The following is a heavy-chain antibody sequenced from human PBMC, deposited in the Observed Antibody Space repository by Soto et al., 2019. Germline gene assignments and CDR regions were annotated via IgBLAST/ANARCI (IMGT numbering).Heavy chain of an antibody. CDR1: GGSISSYY. Sequence: PSETLSLTCTVSGGSISSYYWSWIRQPPGKGLEWIGYIYYSGSTNYNPSLKSRVTISVDTSKNQFSLKLSSVTAADTAVYYCARDSVTIFGNPRGWFDPWGQGTLVTVSS. V-gene: IGHV4-59*01. D-gene: IGHD3-3*01. CDR3: ARDSVTIFGNPRGWFDP. CDR2: IYYSGST. J-gene: IGHJ5*02.